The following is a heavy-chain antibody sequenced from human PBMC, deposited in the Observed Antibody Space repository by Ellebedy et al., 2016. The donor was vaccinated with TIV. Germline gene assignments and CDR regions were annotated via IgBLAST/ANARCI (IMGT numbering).Heavy chain of an antibody. D-gene: IGHD3-16*01. Sequence: AASVKVSCKASGYTFTSYGINWVRQAPGQGLEWMGWISADNGDTNFAQNLQGRVTMTTDTSTSTAYMELRSLRSDDTAVYYCARGGSFMITFGGVTGLFDYWGQGTLVTVSS. V-gene: IGHV1-18*04. J-gene: IGHJ4*02. CDR1: GYTFTSYG. CDR2: ISADNGDT. CDR3: ARGGSFMITFGGVTGLFDY.